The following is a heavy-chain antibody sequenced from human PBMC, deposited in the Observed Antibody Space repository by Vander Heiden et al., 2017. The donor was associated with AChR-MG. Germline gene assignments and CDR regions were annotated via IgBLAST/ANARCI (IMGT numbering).Heavy chain of an antibody. Sequence: QLQLQESGPGLVKPSETLSLTCTVSGGSISSSSYYWGWIRQPPGKGLEWIGSIYYSGSTYYNPSLKSRVTISVDTSKNQFSLKLSSVTAADTAVYYCARRSYYQAGVYFDYWGQGTLVTVSS. CDR3: ARRSYYQAGVYFDY. CDR1: GGSISSSSYY. D-gene: IGHD1-26*01. J-gene: IGHJ4*02. V-gene: IGHV4-39*01. CDR2: IYYSGST.